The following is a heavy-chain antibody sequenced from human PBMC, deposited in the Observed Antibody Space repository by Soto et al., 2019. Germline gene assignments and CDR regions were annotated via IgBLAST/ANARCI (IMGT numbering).Heavy chain of an antibody. CDR1: GYTFTSYY. V-gene: IGHV1-46*01. CDR3: ARMWTNGSGSKKDQNYYYYYGMDV. D-gene: IGHD3-10*01. J-gene: IGHJ6*02. CDR2: INPSGGST. Sequence: ASVKVSCKASGYTFTSYYMHWVRQAPGQGLEWMGIINPSGGSTSYAQKFQGRVTMTRDTSTSTVYMELSSLRSEDTAVYYCARMWTNGSGSKKDQNYYYYYGMDVWGQGTTVTVS.